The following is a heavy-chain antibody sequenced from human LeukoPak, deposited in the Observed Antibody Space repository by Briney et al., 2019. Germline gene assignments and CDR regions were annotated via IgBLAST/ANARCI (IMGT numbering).Heavy chain of an antibody. CDR2: LLYDGSNK. J-gene: IGHJ6*03. CDR1: GFTFSSYG. Sequence: GGSLRLSCAASGFTFSSYGMHWVRQAPGKGLEWVAFLLYDGSNKYYADSVKGRFTISRDNSKNTMYLQMNSQRDEDTAVYYCAKDRGADNYYYYYMDVWGKGTTVTVSS. V-gene: IGHV3-30*02. CDR3: AKDRGADNYYYYYMDV.